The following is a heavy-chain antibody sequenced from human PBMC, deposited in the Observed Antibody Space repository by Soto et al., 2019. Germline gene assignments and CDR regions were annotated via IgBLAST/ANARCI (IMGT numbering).Heavy chain of an antibody. CDR3: VKELTGTTRTDY. J-gene: IGHJ4*02. CDR1: GFTFSRYA. V-gene: IGHV3-23*01. Sequence: EAQLLESGGGLVQPGGSLRLSCAASGFTFSRYAMSWVRQAPGKGLEWVSGISGSSGSTYHADSVKGRFTISRDNSKNTLFLQMNSLRAEVTALYYCVKELTGTTRTDYWGQGTLVTVSS. D-gene: IGHD1-7*01. CDR2: ISGSSGST.